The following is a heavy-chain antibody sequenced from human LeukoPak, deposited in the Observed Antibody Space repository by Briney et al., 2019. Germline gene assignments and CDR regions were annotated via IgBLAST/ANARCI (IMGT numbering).Heavy chain of an antibody. CDR3: TRELEEAYYDSSFSF. J-gene: IGHJ4*02. CDR1: GGIFNNFA. Sequence: SVKVSCKASGGIFNNFAINWVRQAPGQGLEWMGKIIPILDISTYAEKFQDRVTITADKPTNTAYMELTSLRSEDTAVYYCTRELEEAYYDSSFSFWGQGTLITVSS. V-gene: IGHV1-69*04. D-gene: IGHD3-22*01. CDR2: IIPILDIS.